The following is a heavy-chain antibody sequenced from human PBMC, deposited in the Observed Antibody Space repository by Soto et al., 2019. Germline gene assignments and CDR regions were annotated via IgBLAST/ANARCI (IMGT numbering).Heavy chain of an antibody. D-gene: IGHD3-9*01. V-gene: IGHV4-34*01. CDR3: ARGTVLRYFRHSGYYFDY. Sequence: SETLSLTCAVYGGSFSGYYWSWIRQPPGKGLEWIGEINHSGSTNYNPSLKSRVTISVDTSKNQFSLKLSSVTAADTAVYYCARGTVLRYFRHSGYYFDYWGQGTLVTVFS. CDR2: INHSGST. CDR1: GGSFSGYY. J-gene: IGHJ4*02.